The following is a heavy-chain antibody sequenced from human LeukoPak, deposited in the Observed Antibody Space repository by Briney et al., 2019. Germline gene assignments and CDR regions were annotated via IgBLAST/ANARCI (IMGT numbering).Heavy chain of an antibody. CDR2: IRSKAYGGTT. Sequence: GRSLRLSCTASGFTFGDYAMSWVRQAPGKGLEWVGFIRSKAYGGTTEYAASVEGRFTISRDDSKSIAYLQMNSLKTEDTAVYYCTRDTGGYCSSTSCYAFDIWGQGTMVTVSS. CDR3: TRDTGGYCSSTSCYAFDI. V-gene: IGHV3-49*04. D-gene: IGHD2-2*01. J-gene: IGHJ3*02. CDR1: GFTFGDYA.